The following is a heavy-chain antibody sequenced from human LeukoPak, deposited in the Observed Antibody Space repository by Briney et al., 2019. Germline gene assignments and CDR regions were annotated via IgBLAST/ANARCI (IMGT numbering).Heavy chain of an antibody. D-gene: IGHD3-10*01. Sequence: PGGSLRLSCAASGFTFDDYAMHWVRQAPGKGLEWVSGISWNSGSIGYADSVKGRFTISRDNAKNSLYLQMNSLRAEDTALYYCAKDIGWGPRSAFDIWGQGTMVTVSS. CDR2: ISWNSGSI. CDR3: AKDIGWGPRSAFDI. V-gene: IGHV3-9*01. J-gene: IGHJ3*02. CDR1: GFTFDDYA.